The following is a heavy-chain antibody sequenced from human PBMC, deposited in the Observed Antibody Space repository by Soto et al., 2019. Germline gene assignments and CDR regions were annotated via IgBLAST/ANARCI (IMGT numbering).Heavy chain of an antibody. V-gene: IGHV3-21*01. CDR2: ISSSSSYI. D-gene: IGHD6-6*01. Sequence: GGSLRLSCAASGFTFSSYSMNWVRQAPGKGLEWVSSISSSSSYIYYEDSVKGRFTISRDNAKNSLYLQMNGLRAEDTAVYYCAREWPEYSSSFDYWGQGTLVTVSS. CDR1: GFTFSSYS. J-gene: IGHJ4*02. CDR3: AREWPEYSSSFDY.